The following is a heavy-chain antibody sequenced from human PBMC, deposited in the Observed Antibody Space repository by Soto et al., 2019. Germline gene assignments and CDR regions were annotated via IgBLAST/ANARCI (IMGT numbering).Heavy chain of an antibody. CDR2: IKSKTDGGTT. Sequence: GGSLRLSCAASGFTFSNAWMNWVRQAPGKGLEWVGRIKSKTDGGTTDYAAPVKGRFTISRDDSKNTLYLQMNSLKTEDTAVYYCTTDRSYRDLRFLEWFLSNFDYWGQGTLVTVSS. J-gene: IGHJ4*02. V-gene: IGHV3-15*07. CDR3: TTDRSYRDLRFLEWFLSNFDY. D-gene: IGHD3-3*01. CDR1: GFTFSNAW.